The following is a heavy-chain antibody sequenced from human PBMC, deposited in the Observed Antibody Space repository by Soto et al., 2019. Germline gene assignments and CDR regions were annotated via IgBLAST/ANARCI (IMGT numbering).Heavy chain of an antibody. D-gene: IGHD1-1*01. CDR3: AKSVYNWNDGFFDN. J-gene: IGHJ4*02. CDR1: GFTFSSYG. Sequence: QVQLVESGGGVVQPGRSLRLSCAASGFTFSSYGMHWVRQAPGKGLEWVAVISSDGNNKYYADSVKGRFTISSANSKKTLYLQMNSLRAEDTAVYYCAKSVYNWNDGFFDNWGQGTLVAVSS. V-gene: IGHV3-30*18. CDR2: ISSDGNNK.